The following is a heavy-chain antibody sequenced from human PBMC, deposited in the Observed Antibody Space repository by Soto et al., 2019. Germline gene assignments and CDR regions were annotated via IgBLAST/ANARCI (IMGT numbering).Heavy chain of an antibody. Sequence: QVQLVQSGDEVKKPGASVKGSCKASGYTFTSYDINWMRQATGQGLEWMGWMNPNSGNTGYAQKFQGRVTMTRNTSISTAYMELSSLRSEDTAVHYCAREAAALGNDYWGQGTLVTVSS. CDR3: AREAAALGNDY. V-gene: IGHV1-8*01. CDR2: MNPNSGNT. D-gene: IGHD2-2*01. CDR1: GYTFTSYD. J-gene: IGHJ4*02.